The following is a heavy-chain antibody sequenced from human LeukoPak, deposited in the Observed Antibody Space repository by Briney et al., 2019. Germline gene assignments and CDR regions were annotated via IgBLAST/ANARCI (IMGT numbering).Heavy chain of an antibody. D-gene: IGHD2-21*02. V-gene: IGHV3-30-3*01. Sequence: GRSLRLSCAASGFTFSSYAMHWVRQAPGKGLEWVAVISYDGYNKYYADSVRGRFTVSRDNSKNWMYLEMNSLRADDTAVYYCARAAEANRRHIVVVTAPVGDYWGQGTLVTVSS. CDR3: ARAAEANRRHIVVVTAPVGDY. CDR1: GFTFSSYA. J-gene: IGHJ4*02. CDR2: ISYDGYNK.